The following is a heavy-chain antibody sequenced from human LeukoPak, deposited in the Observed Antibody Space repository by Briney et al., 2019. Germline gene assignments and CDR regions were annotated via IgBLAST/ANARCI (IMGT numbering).Heavy chain of an antibody. J-gene: IGHJ4*02. CDR2: IKQDGSEK. D-gene: IGHD2-2*01. V-gene: IGHV3-7*03. Sequence: GGSLRLSCAASGFTFSSYWMSWVRQAPGKGLEWVANIKQDGSEKCYVDSVKGRFTISRDNAKNSLYLQMNSLRAEDTAVYYCARGRGYCSSTSCSPLWYFDYWGQGTLVTVSS. CDR1: GFTFSSYW. CDR3: ARGRGYCSSTSCSPLWYFDY.